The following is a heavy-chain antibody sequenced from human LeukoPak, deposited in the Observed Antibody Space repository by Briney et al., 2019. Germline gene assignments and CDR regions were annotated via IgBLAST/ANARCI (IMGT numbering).Heavy chain of an antibody. V-gene: IGHV1-69*05. CDR1: GGTFSSYA. D-gene: IGHD3-22*01. CDR2: MIPIFGTA. J-gene: IGHJ5*02. CDR3: ARARRITMIVVVEGDWFDP. Sequence: SVKVSCKASGGTFSSYAISWVRQAPGQGLEWMGRMIPIFGTANYAQKFQGRVTITRDESTSTAYMELSSLRSEDTAVYDCARARRITMIVVVEGDWFDPWGQGTLVTVSS.